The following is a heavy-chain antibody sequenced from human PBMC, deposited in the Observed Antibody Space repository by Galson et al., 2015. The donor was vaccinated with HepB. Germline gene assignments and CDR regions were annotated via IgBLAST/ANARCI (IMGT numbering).Heavy chain of an antibody. CDR3: ARGDSGSYYSDY. V-gene: IGHV1-2*02. J-gene: IGHJ4*02. D-gene: IGHD1-26*01. CDR2: INPNSGGT. CDR1: GYTFTGYY. Sequence: SVKVSCKASGYTFTGYYMHWVRQAPGQGLEWMGWINPNSGGTNYAQKFLGGVTMTRDTSISTAYMELSRLRSDDTAVYYCARGDSGSYYSDYWGQGTLVTVSS.